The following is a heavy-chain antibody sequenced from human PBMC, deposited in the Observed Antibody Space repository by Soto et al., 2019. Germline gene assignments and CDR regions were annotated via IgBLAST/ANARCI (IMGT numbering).Heavy chain of an antibody. CDR3: ARDGGDDFWSQRLRGAFDI. J-gene: IGHJ3*02. Sequence: QVQLQESGPGLVKPSGTLSLTCAVSSGSISSSNWWSWVRQPPGKGLEWIGEIYHSGSTNYNPSLKSRVTISVDKSKNQFSLKLSSVTAADTAVYYCARDGGDDFWSQRLRGAFDIWGQGTMVTVSS. CDR1: SGSISSSNW. D-gene: IGHD3-3*01. CDR2: IYHSGST. V-gene: IGHV4-4*02.